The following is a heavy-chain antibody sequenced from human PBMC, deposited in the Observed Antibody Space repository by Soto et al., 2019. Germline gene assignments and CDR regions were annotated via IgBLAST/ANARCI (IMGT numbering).Heavy chain of an antibody. D-gene: IGHD2-8*01. J-gene: IGHJ5*02. Sequence: HPGGSLRLSCAASGFTFSSYAMHWVRQAPGKGLEWVAVISYDGSNKYYADSVKGRFTISRDNSKNTLYLQMNSLRAEDTAVYYCAALPLMVYNAFDPWGQGTLVTVSS. CDR2: ISYDGSNK. CDR3: AALPLMVYNAFDP. CDR1: GFTFSSYA. V-gene: IGHV3-30-3*01.